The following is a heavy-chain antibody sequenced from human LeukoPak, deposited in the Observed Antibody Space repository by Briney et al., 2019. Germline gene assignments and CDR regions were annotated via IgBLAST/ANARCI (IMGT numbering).Heavy chain of an antibody. V-gene: IGHV3-15*01. D-gene: IGHD3-22*01. J-gene: IGHJ6*03. CDR3: TTDEYYDSSGYYYHYYYYMDV. CDR1: GFTFSNAW. CDR2: IKSKTDGGTT. Sequence: PGGSLRLSCAASGFTFSNAWMSWVRQAPGKGLEWVGRIKSKTDGGTTDYAAPVKGRFTISRDDSKNTLYLQMNSLKTEDTAVYYCTTDEYYDSSGYYYHYYYYMDVWGKGTTVTVSS.